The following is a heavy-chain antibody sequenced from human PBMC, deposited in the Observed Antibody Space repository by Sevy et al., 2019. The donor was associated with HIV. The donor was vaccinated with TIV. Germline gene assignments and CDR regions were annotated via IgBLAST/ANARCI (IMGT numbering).Heavy chain of an antibody. Sequence: GGSLRLSCTVTEFTSRAFAMSWVRQTPEKGLEWVSSISGSGGLTHYADSVKGRFTISRDKSQGTVYLQMNSLAVDDTAVYYCAKPRSNFRADWFDTWGQGTLVTVSS. CDR2: ISGSGGLT. CDR1: EFTSRAFA. V-gene: IGHV3-23*01. CDR3: AKPRSNFRADWFDT. J-gene: IGHJ5*02. D-gene: IGHD1-7*01.